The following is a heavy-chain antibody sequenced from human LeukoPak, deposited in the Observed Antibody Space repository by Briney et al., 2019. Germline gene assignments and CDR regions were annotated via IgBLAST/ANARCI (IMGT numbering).Heavy chain of an antibody. Sequence: GGCLSLSCAASVFIHIRYAMSWVRQAPGRGVEWVSAISGSGGSTYYADSVKGRFTISRDNSKNTLYLQMNSLRAEDTAVYCCAKVGWRSSSWYRLDYLDYWGQGTLVTVSS. J-gene: IGHJ4*02. D-gene: IGHD6-13*01. CDR2: ISGSGGST. CDR3: AKVGWRSSSWYRLDYLDY. V-gene: IGHV3-23*01. CDR1: VFIHIRYA.